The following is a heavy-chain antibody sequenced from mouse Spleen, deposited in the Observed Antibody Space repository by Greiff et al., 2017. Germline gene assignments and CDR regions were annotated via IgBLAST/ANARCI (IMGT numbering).Heavy chain of an antibody. V-gene: IGHV1-42*01. CDR1: GYSFTGYY. CDR3: ARKGGYYYGSNWYFDV. CDR2: INPSTGGT. Sequence: EVKVVESGPELVKPGASVKISCKASGYSFTGYYMNWVKQSPEKSLEWIGEINPSTGGTTYNQKFKAKATLTVDKSSSTAYMQLKSLTSEDSAVYYCARKGGYYYGSNWYFDVWGAGTTVTVSS. D-gene: IGHD1-1*01. J-gene: IGHJ1*01.